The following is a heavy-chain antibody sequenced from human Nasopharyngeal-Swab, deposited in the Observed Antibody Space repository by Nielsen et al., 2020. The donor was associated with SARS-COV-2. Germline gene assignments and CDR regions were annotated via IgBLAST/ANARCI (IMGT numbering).Heavy chain of an antibody. V-gene: IGHV3-15*05. CDR3: VPWGPATGRGFGY. D-gene: IGHD6-13*01. Sequence: GESLKISCAASGFTFSNAWMSWVRQAPGKGLEWVGRIKSKTDGGTTDYAAPVKGRFTISRDDSKTTLYLQMNSLRVEDTAVYYCVPWGPATGRGFGYWGQGILVTVSS. CDR1: GFTFSNAW. CDR2: IKSKTDGGTT. J-gene: IGHJ4*02.